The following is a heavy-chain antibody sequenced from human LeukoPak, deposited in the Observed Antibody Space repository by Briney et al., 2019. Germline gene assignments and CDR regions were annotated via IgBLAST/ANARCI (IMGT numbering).Heavy chain of an antibody. CDR3: ARDAPGRAVAGNDY. J-gene: IGHJ4*02. CDR1: GGSFSGYY. CDR2: INHSGST. Sequence: PSETLSLTCAVYGGSFSGYYWSWIRQPPGKGLEWIGEINHSGSTNYNPSLKSRVTISVDTSENQFSLKLSSVTAADTAVYYCARDAPGRAVAGNDYWGQGTLVTVSS. D-gene: IGHD6-19*01. V-gene: IGHV4-34*01.